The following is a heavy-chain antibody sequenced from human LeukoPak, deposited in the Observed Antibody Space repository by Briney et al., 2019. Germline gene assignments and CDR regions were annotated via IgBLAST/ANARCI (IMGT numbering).Heavy chain of an antibody. CDR3: ARDLNGGGYCSSTSCYHGGMDV. D-gene: IGHD2-2*01. CDR2: ISWNSGSI. Sequence: PGGSLRLSCAASGFTFDDYAMHWVRQAPGKGLEWVSGISWNSGSIGYADSVKGRFTISRDNAKNSLYLQMNSLRAEDTALYYCARDLNGGGYCSSTSCYHGGMDVWGQGTTVTVSS. V-gene: IGHV3-9*01. J-gene: IGHJ6*02. CDR1: GFTFDDYA.